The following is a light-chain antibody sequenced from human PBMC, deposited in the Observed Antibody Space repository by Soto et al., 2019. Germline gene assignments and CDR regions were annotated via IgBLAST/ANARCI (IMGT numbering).Light chain of an antibody. Sequence: DIQMTQSPSSLSASVGDRVTITCQASQDISNYLNWYQQKPGKAPKLLIYDASNLETGVLSRFSGSGSGTDFTFTISSLQPEDIATYYCQQYDNLFTFGHGTKVDIK. J-gene: IGKJ3*01. CDR3: QQYDNLFT. CDR2: DAS. V-gene: IGKV1-33*01. CDR1: QDISNY.